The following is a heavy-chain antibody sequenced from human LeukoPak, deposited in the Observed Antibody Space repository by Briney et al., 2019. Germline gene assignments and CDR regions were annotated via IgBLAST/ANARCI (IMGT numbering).Heavy chain of an antibody. Sequence: SGPTLVNPTQTLTLTCPFSGFSLSTSGVGVGWIRQPPGKALEWPALIYWDDDKRYSPSLKSRLTITKDTSKNQVVLTMTNMDPVDTATYYCARGRFGELYLDYWGQGTLVTVSS. J-gene: IGHJ4*02. CDR2: IYWDDDK. V-gene: IGHV2-5*02. CDR3: ARGRFGELYLDY. D-gene: IGHD3-10*01. CDR1: GFSLSTSGVG.